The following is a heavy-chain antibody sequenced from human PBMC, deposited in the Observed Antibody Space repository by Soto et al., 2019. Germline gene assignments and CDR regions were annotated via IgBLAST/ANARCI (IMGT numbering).Heavy chain of an antibody. CDR2: LSGGGSTT. J-gene: IGHJ4*02. Sequence: EVQLLESGGGFVQPGESLRLSCAASGFTFSLSAMSWVRQAPGRGLDWVSSLSGGGSTTDYADSVKGRFTISRDNSKNTVHWQMNSLRAEDTAVYYCAKGPEYDILTGCDYWGQGALVTVSS. CDR1: GFTFSLSA. CDR3: AKGPEYDILTGCDY. V-gene: IGHV3-23*01. D-gene: IGHD3-9*01.